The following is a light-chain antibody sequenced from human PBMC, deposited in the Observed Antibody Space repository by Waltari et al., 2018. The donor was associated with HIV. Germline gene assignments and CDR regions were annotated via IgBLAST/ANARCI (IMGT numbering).Light chain of an antibody. CDR3: SSYTSSRTLWV. CDR2: DVN. CDR1: SSDGGCNNY. J-gene: IGLJ3*02. V-gene: IGLV2-14*03. Sequence: SVPTPPASVSASPRQSITISCTATSSDGGCNNYVSWDQPHPGKAPKLMIDDVNNRPSGVSDPFSASKSGNTAARTISGVQAEDEADYYCSSYTSSRTLWVFGGGTKLTVL.